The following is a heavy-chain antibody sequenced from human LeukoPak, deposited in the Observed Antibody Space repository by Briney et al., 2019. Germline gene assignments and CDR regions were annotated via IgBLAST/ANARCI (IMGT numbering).Heavy chain of an antibody. CDR2: IHYSGST. D-gene: IGHD3-9*01. J-gene: IGHJ4*02. Sequence: KPSETLSLTCIVSDGSIDSFSWSWIRRPPGKGLEWIGYIHYSGSTNYNPSLKSRVTMSIDTSKSQFSMKLSSVTAADTAVYYCARGGYYDVLTALNRFYFDYWGQGTLVTVSS. CDR3: ARGGYYDVLTALNRFYFDY. V-gene: IGHV4-59*01. CDR1: DGSIDSFS.